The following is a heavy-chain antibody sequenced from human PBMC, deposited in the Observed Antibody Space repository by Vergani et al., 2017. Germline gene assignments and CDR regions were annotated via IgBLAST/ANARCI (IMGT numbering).Heavy chain of an antibody. CDR2: IYRTGRT. V-gene: IGHV4-38-2*01. D-gene: IGHD3-9*01. CDR3: ARRSGIVYDIFSGTQYFFDF. J-gene: IGHJ4*02. CDR1: GFSIDNGYY. Sequence: QVQLQESGPGLVKPSETLSLTCAVSGFSIDNGYYWDWIRQPPGKGLESIGSIYRTGRTHFNPSLKSRVTISVDTSNNHFSLRLNSLTAADTAVYYCARRSGIVYDIFSGTQYFFDFWGQGTLVTVSS.